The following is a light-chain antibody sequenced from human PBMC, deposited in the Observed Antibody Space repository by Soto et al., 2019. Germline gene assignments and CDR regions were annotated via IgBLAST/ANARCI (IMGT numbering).Light chain of an antibody. J-gene: IGKJ2*01. V-gene: IGKV1-5*03. Sequence: DIQMTQSPSTLSASVGDRVTITCRASQSISSWLAWYQQKPGKAPKLLIYKASSLESGVPSRFSGSRSVTEFTLTISSLQPDDCATYYCQQYNSYSPYTFGQRTKLEIK. CDR1: QSISSW. CDR2: KAS. CDR3: QQYNSYSPYT.